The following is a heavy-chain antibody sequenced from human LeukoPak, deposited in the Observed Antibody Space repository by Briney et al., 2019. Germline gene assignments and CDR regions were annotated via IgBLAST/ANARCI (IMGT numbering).Heavy chain of an antibody. Sequence: PSETLSLTCTVSGGSISNTFYYWGWIRQPPGKGLEWIGSIYYSGSIFYAPSLKSRVTISVDTSKNQFSLKLSAVTAADAAVYYCSKGIAASAPYYYYYMDVWGKGTTVTISS. V-gene: IGHV4-39*01. J-gene: IGHJ6*03. CDR3: SKGIAASAPYYYYYMDV. D-gene: IGHD6-25*01. CDR2: IYYSGSI. CDR1: GGSISNTFYY.